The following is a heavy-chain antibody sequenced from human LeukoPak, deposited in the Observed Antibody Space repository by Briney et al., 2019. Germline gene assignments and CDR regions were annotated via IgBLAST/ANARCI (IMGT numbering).Heavy chain of an antibody. CDR3: ARDPRDFGVMSQRDYYMDV. V-gene: IGHV1-46*01. CDR1: GYTFTSYY. CDR2: INPSGGST. J-gene: IGHJ6*03. D-gene: IGHD3-10*01. Sequence: GASVKVSCKASGYTFTSYYMHWVRQAPGQGLEWMGIINPSGGSTSYAQKFQGRVTMTRDMSTSTVYMELSSLRSEDTAVYYCARDPRDFGVMSQRDYYMDVWGKGTTVTVSS.